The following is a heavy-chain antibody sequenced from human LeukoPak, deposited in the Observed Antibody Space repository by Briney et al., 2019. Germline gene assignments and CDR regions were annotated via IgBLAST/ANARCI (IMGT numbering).Heavy chain of an antibody. J-gene: IGHJ5*01. D-gene: IGHD2-21*01. V-gene: IGHV3-23*01. CDR1: GFSFGIYA. CDR3: VKDPRDTYGTNWFVS. Sequence: GGSLRLSCVASGFSFGIYAMSWVRQAPGKGLQWVSQISGTGGATWYAGFARDRFTISRDNSKKTLYLQMSGLRVEDTAMYYCVKDPRDTYGTNWFVSWGQGTLLIVSS. CDR2: ISGTGGAT.